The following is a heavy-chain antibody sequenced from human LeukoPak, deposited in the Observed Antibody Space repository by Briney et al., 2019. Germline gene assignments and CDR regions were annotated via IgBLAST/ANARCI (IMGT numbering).Heavy chain of an antibody. CDR3: ARYSNYYYYYMDV. Sequence: SETLSLTCDVSGDSINTGVYSWSWIRQPPGKGLEWIGFIYYSVTTYYSPSLKSRVTISADTSKNQFSLGLSSVTAADTAVYYCARYSNYYYYYMDVWGKGTTVTVSS. D-gene: IGHD4-11*01. CDR2: IYYSVTT. J-gene: IGHJ6*03. V-gene: IGHV4-30-4*07. CDR1: GDSINTGVYS.